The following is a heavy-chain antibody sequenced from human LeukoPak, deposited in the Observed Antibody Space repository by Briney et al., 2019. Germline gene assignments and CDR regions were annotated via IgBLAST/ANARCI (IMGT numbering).Heavy chain of an antibody. CDR1: GFTFSSYA. J-gene: IGHJ4*02. Sequence: GGSLRLSCAASGFTFSSYAMSWVRQAPGKGLEWVSAITGSGGTTYYADFVKGRFTISRDNSKNTLYLQMNGLRVEDTAVYYCAKMQGYFDYWGQGTLVTVSS. V-gene: IGHV3-23*01. CDR3: AKMQGYFDY. CDR2: ITGSGGTT.